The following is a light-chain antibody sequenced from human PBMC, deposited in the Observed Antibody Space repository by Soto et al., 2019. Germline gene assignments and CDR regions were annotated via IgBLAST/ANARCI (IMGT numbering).Light chain of an antibody. V-gene: IGKV3-20*01. CDR2: GAS. CDR3: QQHGSSPIT. CDR1: QSVSSSN. Sequence: EIVLTQSPGTLSLSPGDGATLYCRASQSVSSSNLAWYQQKRGQSPRLLIYGASSRATGIPDRFSGSGSGTDFTLTISRLEPEDFAVYYCQQHGSSPITFGQGTRLEIK. J-gene: IGKJ5*01.